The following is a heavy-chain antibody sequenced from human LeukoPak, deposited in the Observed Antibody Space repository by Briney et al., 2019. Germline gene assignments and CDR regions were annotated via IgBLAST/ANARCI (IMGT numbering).Heavy chain of an antibody. Sequence: PSETLSLTCTVSGGSISSSSYYWGWIRQPPGKGLEWIGSIYYSGSTYYNPSLESRVTISVDTSKNQFSLKLSSVTAADTAVYYCARRITGTYYYYGMDVWGQGTTVTVSS. CDR2: IYYSGST. J-gene: IGHJ6*02. CDR3: ARRITGTYYYYGMDV. D-gene: IGHD1-20*01. CDR1: GGSISSSSYY. V-gene: IGHV4-39*01.